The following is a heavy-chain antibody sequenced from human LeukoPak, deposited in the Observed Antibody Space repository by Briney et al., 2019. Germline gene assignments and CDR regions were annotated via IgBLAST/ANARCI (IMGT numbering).Heavy chain of an antibody. D-gene: IGHD3-10*01. Sequence: GGSLRLSCAASGFTFSSYGMHWVRQAPGKGLEWVAVIWYDGSNKYYADSVKGRFTISRDNSKDTLYLQMNSLRAEDTAVYYCARGYGSGSLLGDYWGQGTLVTVSS. J-gene: IGHJ4*02. CDR1: GFTFSSYG. CDR2: IWYDGSNK. V-gene: IGHV3-33*01. CDR3: ARGYGSGSLLGDY.